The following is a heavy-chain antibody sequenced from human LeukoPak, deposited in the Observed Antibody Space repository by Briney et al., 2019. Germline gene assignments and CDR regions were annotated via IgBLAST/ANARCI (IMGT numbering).Heavy chain of an antibody. CDR2: IYYSGST. V-gene: IGHV4-31*03. Sequence: SETLSLTCTVSGGSISSGGYYWSWIRQHPGKGLEWIGYIYYSGSTYYNPSLKSRVTISVDTSKNQFSLKLSSVTAADTAVYYCARGVDGYNGLFDYWGQGTLVTVSS. D-gene: IGHD5-24*01. J-gene: IGHJ4*02. CDR3: ARGVDGYNGLFDY. CDR1: GGSISSGGYY.